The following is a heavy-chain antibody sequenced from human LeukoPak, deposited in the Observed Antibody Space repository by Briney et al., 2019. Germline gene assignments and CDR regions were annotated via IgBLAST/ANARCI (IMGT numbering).Heavy chain of an antibody. J-gene: IGHJ4*02. V-gene: IGHV4-30-2*01. Sequence: SETLSLTCTVSGGSISSGGYYWSWIRQPPGKGLEWIGYIYHSGSTYYNPSLKSRVTISVDRSKNQFSLKLSSVTAADTAVYYCARKIRAVTYVFDYWGQGTLVTVSS. CDR2: IYHSGST. D-gene: IGHD4-17*01. CDR3: ARKIRAVTYVFDY. CDR1: GGSISSGGYY.